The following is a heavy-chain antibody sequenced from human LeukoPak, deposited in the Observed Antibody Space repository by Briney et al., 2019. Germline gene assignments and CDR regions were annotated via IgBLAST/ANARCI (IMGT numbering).Heavy chain of an antibody. Sequence: GGSLRLSCAASGFTFSSYAMHWVRQAPGKGLEWVALMSYDGTNKYYADSVQGQFTISRDNSKNTLYLQMNSLGAEDTALYYCARISGYSGYGWDYWGQGTLVTVSS. CDR3: ARISGYSGYGWDY. D-gene: IGHD5-12*01. J-gene: IGHJ4*02. CDR2: MSYDGTNK. V-gene: IGHV3-30*14. CDR1: GFTFSSYA.